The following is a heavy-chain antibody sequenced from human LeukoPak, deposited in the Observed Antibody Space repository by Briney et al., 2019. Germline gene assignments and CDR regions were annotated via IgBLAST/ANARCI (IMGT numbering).Heavy chain of an antibody. D-gene: IGHD6-13*01. CDR1: GGSISSGDYY. CDR2: IYYSGST. Sequence: SQTLSLTCTVSGGSISSGDYYWSWIRQPPGKGLEWIGYIYYSGSTYYNPSPKSRVTISVDTSKNQFSLKLSSVTAADTAVYYCARASSAGWWFDPWGQGTLVTVSS. J-gene: IGHJ5*02. CDR3: ARASSAGWWFDP. V-gene: IGHV4-30-4*01.